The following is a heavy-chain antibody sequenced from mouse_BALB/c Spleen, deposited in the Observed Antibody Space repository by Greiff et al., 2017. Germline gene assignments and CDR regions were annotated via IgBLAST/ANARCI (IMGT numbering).Heavy chain of an antibody. Sequence: LQQPGSELVRPGASVKLSCKASGYTFTSYWMHWVKQRPGQGLEWIGNIYPGSGSTNYDEKFKSKATLTVDTSSSTAYMQLSSLTSEDSAVYYCTRDEYYAMDDWGQGTSVTVSA. V-gene: IGHV1S22*01. CDR3: TRDEYYAMDD. CDR1: GYTFTSYW. CDR2: IYPGSGST. J-gene: IGHJ4*01.